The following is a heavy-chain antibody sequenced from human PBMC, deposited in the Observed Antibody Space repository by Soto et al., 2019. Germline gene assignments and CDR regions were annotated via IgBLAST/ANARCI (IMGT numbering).Heavy chain of an antibody. J-gene: IGHJ3*02. CDR2: INAGNGKT. V-gene: IGHV1-3*01. CDR3: DITEQWLKNGAFDI. D-gene: IGHD6-19*01. Sequence: QVHLLQSGAEVKTPGASVKISCKASGYTVTSFSMQWVRQAPGQSLEWMGWINAGNGKTKYSQKFQNKVNLSRDTSASTVYMELSSLRSEDTAVYYCDITEQWLKNGAFDIWGQGTQIIVSS. CDR1: GYTVTSFS.